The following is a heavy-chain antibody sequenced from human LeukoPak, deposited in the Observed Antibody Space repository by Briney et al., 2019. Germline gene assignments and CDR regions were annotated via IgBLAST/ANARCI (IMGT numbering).Heavy chain of an antibody. D-gene: IGHD3-16*01. CDR3: AKNRDYDWGPGDY. V-gene: IGHV3-53*01. Sequence: GGSLRLSCAASGFTVSSNYMSWVRQAPGKGLEWVSVIYSGGSTYYADSVKGRFTISRDNSKDTLYLQMNRLRAEDTAVYFCAKNRDYDWGPGDYWGQGTLVTVSS. CDR2: IYSGGST. CDR1: GFTVSSNY. J-gene: IGHJ4*02.